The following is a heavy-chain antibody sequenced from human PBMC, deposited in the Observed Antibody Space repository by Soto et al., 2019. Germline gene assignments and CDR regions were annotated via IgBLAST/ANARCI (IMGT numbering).Heavy chain of an antibody. D-gene: IGHD2-15*01. CDR2: IDPNDGET. Sequence: ASVNVSCKASGYTFTSYYMHLVRQAPRQGLEWMGRIDPNDGETIYAQKFQGRVTMTKDTSTDTAYMELSSLRSEDTAVYYCATASDIVVVVAATGAFDIWGQGTMVTVSS. CDR3: ATASDIVVVVAATGAFDI. CDR1: GYTFTSYY. V-gene: IGHV1-46*01. J-gene: IGHJ3*02.